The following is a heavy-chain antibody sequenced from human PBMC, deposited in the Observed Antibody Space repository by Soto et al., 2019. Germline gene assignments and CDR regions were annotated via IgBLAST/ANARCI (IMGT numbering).Heavy chain of an antibody. J-gene: IGHJ6*02. Sequence: ASVKVCCKASGCRFTSYGIGWVRQAPGQGLEWMGWINAYNGNTNYAQNLQGRVTLTTDTSTSTAYMELRSLRSNDTAVYYCAMVDVYVTPSPQDVWGQGTTVTVSS. CDR2: INAYNGNT. V-gene: IGHV1-18*01. CDR3: AMVDVYVTPSPQDV. D-gene: IGHD3-16*01. CDR1: GCRFTSYG.